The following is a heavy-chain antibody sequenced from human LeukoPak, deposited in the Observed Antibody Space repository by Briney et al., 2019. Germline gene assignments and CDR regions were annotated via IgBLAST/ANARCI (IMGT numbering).Heavy chain of an antibody. D-gene: IGHD6-19*01. J-gene: IGHJ4*02. Sequence: PSETLSLTCTVSGGSIGSYYWSWIRQPPGKGLEWIGYIYYTGSTNYNPSLKSRVTISVDTSKNQFSLKLSSVTAADTAVYYCAGRVAVAGPLDYWGQGTLVPVSS. CDR1: GGSIGSYY. V-gene: IGHV4-59*08. CDR3: AGRVAVAGPLDY. CDR2: IYYTGST.